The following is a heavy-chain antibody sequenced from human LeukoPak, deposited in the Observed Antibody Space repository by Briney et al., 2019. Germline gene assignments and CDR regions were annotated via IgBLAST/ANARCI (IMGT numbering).Heavy chain of an antibody. Sequence: PSETLSLTCTVSGGSISSYYWSWIRQPAGKGLEWIGCIYTSGSTNYNPSLKSRVTMSVDTSKNQFSLKLSSVTAADTAVYYCAGEVGYGDYDLFDYWGQGTLVTVSS. CDR3: AGEVGYGDYDLFDY. CDR2: IYTSGST. V-gene: IGHV4-4*07. J-gene: IGHJ4*02. D-gene: IGHD4-17*01. CDR1: GGSISSYY.